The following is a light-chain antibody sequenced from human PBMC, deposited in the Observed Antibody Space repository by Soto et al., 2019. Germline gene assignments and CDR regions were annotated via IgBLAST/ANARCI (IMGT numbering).Light chain of an antibody. J-gene: IGLJ2*01. V-gene: IGLV2-14*01. CDR1: SSDVGGNNY. CDR3: SSYTSSCTLLVV. Sequence: SALTQPASVSGSPGQSITISCTGTSSDVGGNNYVSWYQQHPGKAPKLMIYDVSNRPSGASSRYSGSKYDNTASLTNSGFQAEEGDDYYCSSYTSSCTLLVVFGGGTKDTVL. CDR2: DVS.